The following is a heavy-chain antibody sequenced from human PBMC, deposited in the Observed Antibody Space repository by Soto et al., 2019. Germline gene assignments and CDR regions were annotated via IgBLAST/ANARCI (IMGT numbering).Heavy chain of an antibody. D-gene: IGHD6-13*01. CDR1: GGSISSSSYY. V-gene: IGHV4-39*01. CDR2: IYYSGST. J-gene: IGHJ6*02. CDR3: ARHRESSSWYGAAYYYYGMDV. Sequence: QLQLQESGPGLVKPSETLSLTCTVSGGSISSSSYYWGWIRQPPGKGLEWIGSIYYSGSTYYNPSLKSRVTISVDTSKNQFSLKLSSVTAADTAVYYCARHRESSSWYGAAYYYYGMDVWGQGTTVTVSS.